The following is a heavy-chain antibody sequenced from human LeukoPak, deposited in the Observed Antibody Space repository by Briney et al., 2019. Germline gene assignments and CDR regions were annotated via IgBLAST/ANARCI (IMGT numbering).Heavy chain of an antibody. D-gene: IGHD3-22*01. CDR1: GFTFINYA. J-gene: IGHJ4*02. CDR3: ARLYYHDNSGYPFGVFDY. CDR2: IDAGNGNT. Sequence: GASVKVSCKASGFTFINYAIHWVRQAPGQGLEWMGWIDAGNGNTKYSQKFQGRVSITRDTSASTAYMELSSLKSEDTAVYYCARLYYHDNSGYPFGVFDYWGQGTLVTVSS. V-gene: IGHV1-3*01.